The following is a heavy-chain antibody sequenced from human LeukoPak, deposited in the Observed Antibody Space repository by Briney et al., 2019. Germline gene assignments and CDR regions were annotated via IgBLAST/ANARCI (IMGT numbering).Heavy chain of an antibody. Sequence: GGSLRLSCAASGFTFSSYAMHWVRQAPGKGLERVAVISYDGSNKYYADSVKGRFTISRDNSKNTLYLQMNSLRAEDTAVYYCARELTMIVVVMVYDAFDIWGQGTMVTVSS. J-gene: IGHJ3*02. CDR2: ISYDGSNK. CDR3: ARELTMIVVVMVYDAFDI. V-gene: IGHV3-30*01. D-gene: IGHD3-22*01. CDR1: GFTFSSYA.